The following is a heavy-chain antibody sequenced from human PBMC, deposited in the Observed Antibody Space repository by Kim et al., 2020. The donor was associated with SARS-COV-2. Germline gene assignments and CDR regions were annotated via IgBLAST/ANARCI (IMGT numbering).Heavy chain of an antibody. CDR3: ASLEVGATWMDY. CDR2: IYYSGST. D-gene: IGHD1-26*01. J-gene: IGHJ4*02. V-gene: IGHV4-59*01. CDR1: GGSISSYY. Sequence: SETLSLTCTVSGGSISSYYWSWIRQPPGKGLEWIGYIYYSGSTNYNPSRKSRVTISVDTSKNQFSLKLSSVTAADTAVYYCASLEVGATWMDYWGQGTLVTVSS.